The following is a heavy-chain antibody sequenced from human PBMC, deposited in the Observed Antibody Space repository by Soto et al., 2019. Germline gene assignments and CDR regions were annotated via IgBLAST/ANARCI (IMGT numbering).Heavy chain of an antibody. V-gene: IGHV3-30-3*01. J-gene: IGHJ4*02. CDR1: GFTFNSYA. D-gene: IGHD1-26*01. CDR2: ISYDGSNK. Sequence: GGSLRLSCAASGFTFNSYAMHWVRQAPGKGLEWVAVISYDGSNKYYADSVKGRFTISRDNSKNTLYLQMNSLRAEDTAVYYCARDGGRWELDGYFDSWGQGTLVTVSS. CDR3: ARDGGRWELDGYFDS.